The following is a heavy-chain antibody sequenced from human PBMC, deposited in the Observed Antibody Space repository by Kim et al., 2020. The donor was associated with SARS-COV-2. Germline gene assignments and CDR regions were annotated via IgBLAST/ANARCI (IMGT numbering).Heavy chain of an antibody. J-gene: IGHJ5*02. CDR3: ARQTGGSGWYEWFDP. D-gene: IGHD6-19*01. V-gene: IGHV4-39*01. CDR1: GGSISSSSYY. Sequence: SETLSLTCTVSGGSISSSSYYWGWIRQPPGKGLEWIGSIYYSGSTYYNPSLKSRVTISVDTSKNQFSLKLSSVTAADTAVYYCARQTGGSGWYEWFDPWGQGTLVTVSS. CDR2: IYYSGST.